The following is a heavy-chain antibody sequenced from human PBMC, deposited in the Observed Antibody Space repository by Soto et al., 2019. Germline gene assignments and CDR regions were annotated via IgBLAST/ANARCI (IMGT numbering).Heavy chain of an antibody. D-gene: IGHD3-10*01. CDR1: GFSFSNYA. Sequence: EVQLLESGGGLVQPGGSLRLSCAASGFSFSNYAMSWVRQAPGKGLEWVSVISGGSGRTSYADSVKSGFTVSRDNSKNTVDLQMKSLRAEDTAVYYCAKDSYHGSGSYITPYYVDYWGQGNLVAVSS. V-gene: IGHV3-23*01. J-gene: IGHJ4*02. CDR2: ISGGSGRT. CDR3: AKDSYHGSGSYITPYYVDY.